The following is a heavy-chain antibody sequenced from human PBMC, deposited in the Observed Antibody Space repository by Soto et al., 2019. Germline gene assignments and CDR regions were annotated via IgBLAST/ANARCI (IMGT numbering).Heavy chain of an antibody. D-gene: IGHD6-19*01. CDR2: INSDGSTT. CDR1: GFTFSNYW. J-gene: IGHJ4*02. V-gene: IGHV3-74*01. Sequence: GSLRLSCAASGFTFSNYWMHWVRQAPGKGLVWVSRINSDGSTTSHADSVKGRFTISRDNAKNTLCLQMNSLRAEDTAVYYCARLPGYSTGWTPFDFWGQGTQVTVSS. CDR3: ARLPGYSTGWTPFDF.